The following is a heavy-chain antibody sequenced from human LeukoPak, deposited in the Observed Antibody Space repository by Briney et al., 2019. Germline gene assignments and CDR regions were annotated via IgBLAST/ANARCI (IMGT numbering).Heavy chain of an antibody. CDR1: GFTFSSYS. J-gene: IGHJ5*02. D-gene: IGHD3-22*01. CDR3: ARDYYDSSGFDWFDP. CDR2: ISSSSSYI. Sequence: GGSLRLSCAASGFTFSSYSMNWVRQAPGKGLEWVSSISSSSSYIYYAGSVKGRFTISRDNAKNSLYLQMNSLRAEDTAVYYCARDYYDSSGFDWFDPWGQGTLVTVSS. V-gene: IGHV3-21*01.